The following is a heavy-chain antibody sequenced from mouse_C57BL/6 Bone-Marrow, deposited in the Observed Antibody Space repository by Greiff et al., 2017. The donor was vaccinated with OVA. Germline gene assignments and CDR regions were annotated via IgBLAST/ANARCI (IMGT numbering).Heavy chain of an antibody. CDR1: GYTFTDYY. J-gene: IGHJ2*01. CDR2: INPNNGGT. V-gene: IGHV1-26*01. D-gene: IGHD1-1*01. CDR3: ARPYGSSPFDY. Sequence: EVQLQQSGPELVKPGASVKISCKASGYTFTDYYMNWVKQSHGKSLEWIGDINPNNGGTSYNQKFKGKATLTVDKSSSTAYMELRSLTSEDSAVYYCARPYGSSPFDYWGQGTTLTVSS.